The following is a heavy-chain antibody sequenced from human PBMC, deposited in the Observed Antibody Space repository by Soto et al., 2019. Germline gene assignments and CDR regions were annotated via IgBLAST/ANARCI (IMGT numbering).Heavy chain of an antibody. CDR1: GDSVSSNSAA. D-gene: IGHD1-7*01. V-gene: IGHV6-1*01. CDR3: AGTTSHQWYYMDV. J-gene: IGHJ6*03. CDR2: TYFRSTWYN. Sequence: QVQLQESGPGLVKPSQTLSLTCAISGDSVSSNSAAWNWIRLSPSRGLEWLARTYFRSTWYNDYAASVRSRITVNPDTSKNQFSLPLTSVTPEDTAVYYCAGTTSHQWYYMDVWGKGTTVTVSS.